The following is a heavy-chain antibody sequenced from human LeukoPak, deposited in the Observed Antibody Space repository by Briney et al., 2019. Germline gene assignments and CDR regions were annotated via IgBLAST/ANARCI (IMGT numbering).Heavy chain of an antibody. Sequence: ASVKVSCKASGYTFNAFHLHWVRQAPGQGLEWMGRIKPNNGDTSYAQKFQGRVTMTRDTSLSTIYMELNSLRSDDTAVYYCARGYNSGYEYWGQGTLVTVSS. CDR1: GYTFNAFH. J-gene: IGHJ4*02. V-gene: IGHV1-2*06. CDR2: IKPNNGDT. CDR3: ARGYNSGYEY. D-gene: IGHD1-14*01.